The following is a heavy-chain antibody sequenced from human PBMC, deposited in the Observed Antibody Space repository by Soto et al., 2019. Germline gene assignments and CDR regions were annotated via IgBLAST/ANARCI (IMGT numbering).Heavy chain of an antibody. CDR2: IWYDGSNK. V-gene: IGHV3-33*01. CDR3: AREEVVVVAATHDAFDI. Sequence: GGSLRLSCAASGFTFSSYGMHWVRQAPGKGLEWVAVIWYDGSNKYYADSVKGRFTISRDNSKNTLYLQMNSLRAEDTAVYYCAREEVVVVAATHDAFDIWGQGTMVTVSS. CDR1: GFTFSSYG. J-gene: IGHJ3*02. D-gene: IGHD2-15*01.